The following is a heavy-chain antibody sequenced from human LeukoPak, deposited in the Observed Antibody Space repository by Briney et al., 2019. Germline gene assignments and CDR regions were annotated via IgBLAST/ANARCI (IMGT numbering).Heavy chain of an antibody. D-gene: IGHD1-1*01. CDR1: GFTFSSYG. CDR2: ISGDDGST. J-gene: IGHJ6*03. Sequence: PSGGTLRLSCAASGFTFSSYGMSWVRQAPGRGLEWISAISGDDGSTYHIDSVKGRFTISRDNAKNSLYLQMNSLRAEDTALYYCARGKYPDNDDYMDVWGKGTTVIVSS. V-gene: IGHV3-23*01. CDR3: ARGKYPDNDDYMDV.